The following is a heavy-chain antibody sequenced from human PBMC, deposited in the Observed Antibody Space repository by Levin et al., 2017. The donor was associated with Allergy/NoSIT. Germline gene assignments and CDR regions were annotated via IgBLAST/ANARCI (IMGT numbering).Heavy chain of an antibody. CDR3: ARDAPKQWLEPSHAFDI. CDR1: GGSFSGYY. V-gene: IGHV4-34*01. J-gene: IGHJ3*02. CDR2: INHSGST. D-gene: IGHD6-19*01. Sequence: SETLSLTCAVYGGSFSGYYWSWIRQPPGKGLEWIGEINHSGSTNYNPSLKSRVTISVDTSKNQFSLKLSSVTAADTAVYYCARDAPKQWLEPSHAFDIWGQGTMVTVSS.